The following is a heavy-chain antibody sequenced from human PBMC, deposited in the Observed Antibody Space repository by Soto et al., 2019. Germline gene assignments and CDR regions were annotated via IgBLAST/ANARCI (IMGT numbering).Heavy chain of an antibody. CDR3: ASSILGDYGGFDAFDI. Sequence: PSETLSLTCAFYGGSFSGYYWSWIRHPPGKWLEWIGEINHSGSTNYNPSLKSRVTISVDTSKNQFSLKLSSVTAADTAVYYCASSILGDYGGFDAFDILCQVKMGIVSS. D-gene: IGHD4-17*01. J-gene: IGHJ3*02. CDR1: GGSFSGYY. V-gene: IGHV4-34*01. CDR2: INHSGST.